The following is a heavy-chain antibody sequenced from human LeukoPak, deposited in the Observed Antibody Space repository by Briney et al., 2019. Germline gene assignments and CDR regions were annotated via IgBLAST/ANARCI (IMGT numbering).Heavy chain of an antibody. CDR3: ARNLDY. V-gene: IGHV3-23*01. J-gene: IGHJ4*02. Sequence: GGSLRLSCAASGFTFSTYAMSWVRQAPGKGLEWVSAIVGSGGTTYYADSVKGRFTISRDNAKNSLYLQMNSLRAEDTAVYYCARNLDYWGQGTLVTVSS. CDR1: GFTFSTYA. CDR2: IVGSGGTT.